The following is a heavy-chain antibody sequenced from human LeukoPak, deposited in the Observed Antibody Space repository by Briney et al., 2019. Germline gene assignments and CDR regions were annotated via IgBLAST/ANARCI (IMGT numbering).Heavy chain of an antibody. D-gene: IGHD2-2*01. CDR1: GYTFTSYY. Sequence: ASVKVSCKASGYTFTSYYMHWVRQAPGQGLEWMGIINPSGGSTSYAQKFQGRVTMTRDTSTSTVYMELSSLRSEDTAVYYCARGLPRYCSSTSCPNWFDPWGQGTLVTVSS. J-gene: IGHJ5*02. CDR2: INPSGGST. CDR3: ARGLPRYCSSTSCPNWFDP. V-gene: IGHV1-46*01.